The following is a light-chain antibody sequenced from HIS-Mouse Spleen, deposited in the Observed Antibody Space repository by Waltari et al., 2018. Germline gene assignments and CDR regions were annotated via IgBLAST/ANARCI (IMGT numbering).Light chain of an antibody. J-gene: IGLJ3*02. V-gene: IGLV1-51*01. CDR3: GTWDSSLSAGV. Sequence: QSVLTPPPSVSAAPGQKVTISCSGSSPNIGTNYASWYQQLPGTAPKLLIYDNNKRPSGIPDRFSGSKSGTSATLGITGLQTGDEADYYCGTWDSSLSAGVFGGGTKLTVL. CDR2: DNN. CDR1: SPNIGTNY.